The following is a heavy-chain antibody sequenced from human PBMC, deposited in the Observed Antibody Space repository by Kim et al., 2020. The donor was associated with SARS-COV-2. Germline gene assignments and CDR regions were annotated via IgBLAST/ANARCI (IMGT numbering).Heavy chain of an antibody. J-gene: IGHJ6*02. V-gene: IGHV3-23*01. CDR3: AKGYSSSSGRLYYYYYGMDV. CDR1: GFTFSSYA. D-gene: IGHD6-6*01. Sequence: GGSLRLSCAASGFTFSSYAMSWVRQAPGKGLEWVSAISGSGGSTYYADSVKGRFTISRDNSKNTLYLQMNSLRAEDTAVYYCAKGYSSSSGRLYYYYYGMDVWGQGTTVTVSS. CDR2: ISGSGGST.